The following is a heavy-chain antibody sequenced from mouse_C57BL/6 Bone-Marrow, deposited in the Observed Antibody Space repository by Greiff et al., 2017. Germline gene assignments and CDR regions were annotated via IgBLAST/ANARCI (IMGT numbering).Heavy chain of an antibody. J-gene: IGHJ4*01. CDR3: ATYYSNSYAMDY. CDR2: ISYDGSN. V-gene: IGHV3-6*01. CDR1: GYSITSGYY. Sequence: ESGPGLVKPSQSLSLTCSVTGYSITSGYYWNWIRQFPGNKLEWMGYISYDGSNNYNPSLKNRISITRDTSKNQFFLKLNSVTTEDTATYYCATYYSNSYAMDYWGQGTSVTVSS. D-gene: IGHD2-5*01.